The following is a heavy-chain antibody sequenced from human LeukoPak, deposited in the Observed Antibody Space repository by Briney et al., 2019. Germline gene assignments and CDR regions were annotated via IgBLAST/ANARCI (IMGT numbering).Heavy chain of an antibody. CDR2: IYYSGST. CDR1: GGSVSSGSYY. D-gene: IGHD3-22*01. J-gene: IGHJ4*02. Sequence: PSETLSLTCTVSGGSVSSGSYYWSWIRQPPGKGLERIGYIYYSGSTNYNPSLKSRVTISVDTSKNQFSLKLSSVTAADTAVYYCARHFYDRDFDYWGQGSLVTVSS. V-gene: IGHV4-61*01. CDR3: ARHFYDRDFDY.